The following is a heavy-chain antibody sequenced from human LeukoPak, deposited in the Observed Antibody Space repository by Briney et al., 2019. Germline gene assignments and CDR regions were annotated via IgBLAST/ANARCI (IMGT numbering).Heavy chain of an antibody. V-gene: IGHV3-21*01. CDR3: ARDSSGWTYNWFDP. D-gene: IGHD6-19*01. CDR2: ISSSSNHV. Sequence: AGGSLRLSCAASGFSFSSYNMNWVRQAPGKGLEWVSSISSSSNHVYYADSVKGRFTITRDNAKNSLYLQVNSLRAEDTAVYYCARDSSGWTYNWFDPWGQGTLVTVSS. J-gene: IGHJ5*02. CDR1: GFSFSSYN.